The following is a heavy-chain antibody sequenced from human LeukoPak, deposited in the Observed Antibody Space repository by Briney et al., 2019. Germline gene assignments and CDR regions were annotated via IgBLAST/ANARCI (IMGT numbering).Heavy chain of an antibody. CDR2: IYYSGST. D-gene: IGHD6-19*01. CDR1: GDSITGYY. J-gene: IGHJ6*03. Sequence: SETLSHTCTVSGDSITGYYFTWIRQPPGRGLEWIGYIYYSGSTNYNPSLKSRVTVSLDTSKNQVSLKMSSVTAADTAVYYCARGGGSGWNYYMDVWGRGTTVTVSS. CDR3: ARGGGSGWNYYMDV. V-gene: IGHV4-59*01.